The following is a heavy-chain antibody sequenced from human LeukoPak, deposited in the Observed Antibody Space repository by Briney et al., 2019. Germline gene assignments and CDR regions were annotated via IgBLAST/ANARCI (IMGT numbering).Heavy chain of an antibody. Sequence: GGSLRLSCAASGFTFSSYAMSWVRQAPGKGLEWVSAISGSGGSTYYADSVKGRFTISRDNSKNTLSLHMNSLREEDTAVYFCAKDSLLNIFSGSDYSYTDSGDNSILGAFDHWGRGTLVTVSS. D-gene: IGHD5-12*01. V-gene: IGHV3-23*01. CDR2: ISGSGGST. J-gene: IGHJ4*02. CDR1: GFTFSSYA. CDR3: AKDSLLNIFSGSDYSYTDSGDNSILGAFDH.